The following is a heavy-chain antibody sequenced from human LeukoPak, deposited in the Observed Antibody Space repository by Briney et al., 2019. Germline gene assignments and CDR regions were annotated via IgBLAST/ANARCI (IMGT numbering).Heavy chain of an antibody. D-gene: IGHD6-13*01. CDR3: ASGIAAAGNYYYYGMDV. J-gene: IGHJ6*02. V-gene: IGHV1-2*02. CDR2: INPNTGGT. CDR1: GYTFTAYY. Sequence: ASVKVSCKASGYTFTAYYMHWVRQAPGQGLEWMGWINPNTGGTNYAQKLQGRVTMTTDTSTSTAYMELRSLRSDDTAVYYCASGIAAAGNYYYYGMDVWGQGTTVTVSS.